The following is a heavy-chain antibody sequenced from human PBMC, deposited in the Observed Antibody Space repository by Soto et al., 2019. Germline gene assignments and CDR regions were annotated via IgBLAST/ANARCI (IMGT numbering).Heavy chain of an antibody. CDR3: ARDLSELLWFGELLSAPYYFDY. J-gene: IGHJ4*02. Sequence: GLEWMGWISAYNGNTDYAQKLQGRVTMTTDTSTSTAYMELRSLRSDDTAVYYCARDLSELLWFGELLSAPYYFDYWGQGTLVTVSS. D-gene: IGHD3-10*01. V-gene: IGHV1-18*01. CDR2: ISAYNGNT.